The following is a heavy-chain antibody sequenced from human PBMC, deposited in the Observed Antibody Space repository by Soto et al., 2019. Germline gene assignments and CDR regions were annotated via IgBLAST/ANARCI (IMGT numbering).Heavy chain of an antibody. CDR3: ARAGKKYCSSTSCYPDGDLGYGMDV. V-gene: IGHV1-69*01. CDR2: IIPIFGTA. D-gene: IGHD2-2*01. Sequence: QVQLVQSGAEVKKPGSSVKVSCKASGGTFSSYAISWVRQAPGQGLEWMGGIIPIFGTANYAQKFQGRVTITANESTSTAYMELSSLRSEDTAVYYCARAGKKYCSSTSCYPDGDLGYGMDVWGQGTTVTVSS. J-gene: IGHJ6*02. CDR1: GGTFSSYA.